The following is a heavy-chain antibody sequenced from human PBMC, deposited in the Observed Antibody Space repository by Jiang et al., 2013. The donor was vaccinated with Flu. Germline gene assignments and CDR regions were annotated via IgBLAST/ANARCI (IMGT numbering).Heavy chain of an antibody. CDR1: GFTFGDYA. D-gene: IGHD3-10*01. V-gene: IGHV3-49*04. Sequence: VQLVESGGDLVQPGRSLRLSCTASGFTFGDYAMSWVRQAPGKGLEWVGFIRSKVYGATTDYAASVEGRFTISRDDSKSIAYLQMNSLKTEDTAVYYCTRDVSVRYSGSGTYPFRPGGGYYFGVDVWGQGTTVTVSS. J-gene: IGHJ6*02. CDR2: IRSKVYGATT. CDR3: TRDVSVRYSGSGTYPFRPGGGYYFGVDV.